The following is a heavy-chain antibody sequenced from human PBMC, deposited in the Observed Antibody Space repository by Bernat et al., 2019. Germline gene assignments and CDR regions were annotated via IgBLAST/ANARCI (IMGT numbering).Heavy chain of an antibody. CDR1: GFTFNNAR. J-gene: IGHJ5*02. CDR3: ATGSTSCSRRCSWFDP. Sequence: EVQLVESGGGLVKPGGSLRLSCAAFGFTFNNARMSWVRQAPGKGLEWVGRIKSKTEGGTTDYAAPVKGRFTISRDDSSNTLYLQMNSLRSEDTAVYYCATGSTSCSRRCSWFDPWGQGTLVTVSS. D-gene: IGHD2-2*01. V-gene: IGHV3-15*01. CDR2: IKSKTEGGTT.